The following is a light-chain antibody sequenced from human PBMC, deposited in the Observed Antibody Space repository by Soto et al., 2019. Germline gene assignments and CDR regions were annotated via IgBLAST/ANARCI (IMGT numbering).Light chain of an antibody. CDR1: QSISSW. V-gene: IGKV1-5*01. CDR3: QQYNSYSWT. Sequence: DIQMTQSPSTLSASVGDRVTITCRASQSISSWLAWYQQKPGKALKLLFYDASSLESGVPSRFSGSGSGTEFTLTISSLQPDDFATYYCQQYNSYSWTFGQGTKVEIK. CDR2: DAS. J-gene: IGKJ1*01.